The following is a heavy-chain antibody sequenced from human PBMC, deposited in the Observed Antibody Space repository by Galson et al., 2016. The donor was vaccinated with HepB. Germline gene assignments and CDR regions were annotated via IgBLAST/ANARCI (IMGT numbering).Heavy chain of an antibody. CDR1: GYTFSSYG. V-gene: IGHV1-18*01. CDR2: ISAHDGDT. J-gene: IGHJ5*02. CDR3: VRDLEHMSSSWEDCFDP. D-gene: IGHD6-6*01. Sequence: SVKVSCKASGYTFSSYGISWVRQAPGQGLEWMGWISAHDGDTNYAQNLQGRLTMTTDTSTSTAYMELRSLTSDDTAVYYCVRDLEHMSSSWEDCFDPWGQGTLVTVSS.